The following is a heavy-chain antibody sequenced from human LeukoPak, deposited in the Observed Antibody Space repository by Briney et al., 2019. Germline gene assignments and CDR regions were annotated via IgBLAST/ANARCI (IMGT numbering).Heavy chain of an antibody. CDR3: ARGYVSLGYFDY. Sequence: GGSLRLSCAASGFTFNNYAMSWVRQAPGKGLEWVSAMSGGGDTTYYADSVKGRFTVSRDNSKNTLYLRMNSLRAEDTAVYYCARGYVSLGYFDYWGQGTLSPSPQ. CDR2: MSGGGDTT. CDR1: GFTFNNYA. D-gene: IGHD2-15*01. J-gene: IGHJ4*02. V-gene: IGHV3-23*01.